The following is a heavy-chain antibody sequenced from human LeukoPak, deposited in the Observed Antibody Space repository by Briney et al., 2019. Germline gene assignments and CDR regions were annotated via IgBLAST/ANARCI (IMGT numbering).Heavy chain of an antibody. V-gene: IGHV3-23*01. D-gene: IGHD1-26*01. CDR2: IGSSGSGGNT. Sequence: GGSLRLSCEAPGVTLSTYAMSWAPQAPGKGLEWVSGIGSSGSGGNTYYADSVKGRFTISRDSSKNTLFLHMNTLRAEDTAIYYCAKDRTVGASYWYFDLWGRGTLSLPPQ. CDR1: GVTLSTYA. CDR3: AKDRTVGASYWYFDL. J-gene: IGHJ2*01.